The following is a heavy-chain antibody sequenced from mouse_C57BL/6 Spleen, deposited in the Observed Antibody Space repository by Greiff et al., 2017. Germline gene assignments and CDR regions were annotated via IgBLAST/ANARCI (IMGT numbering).Heavy chain of an antibody. CDR1: GYTFTSYW. J-gene: IGHJ2*01. CDR3: ARCGATVVDY. Sequence: QVQLQQPGAELVRPGSSVKLSCKASGYTFTSYWMDWVKQRPGQGLEWIGNIYPSSSETNYNQKFKDKATLTVDKSSSTACRQLSGVTSEDYAVYFCARCGATVVDYWGQGTTLTVSS. CDR2: IYPSSSET. D-gene: IGHD1-1*01. V-gene: IGHV1-61*01.